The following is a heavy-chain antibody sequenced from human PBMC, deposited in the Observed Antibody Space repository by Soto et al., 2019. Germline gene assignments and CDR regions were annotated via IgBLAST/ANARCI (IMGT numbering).Heavy chain of an antibody. V-gene: IGHV3-21*01. CDR3: MGGDYDRYTYYGMDV. D-gene: IGHD4-17*01. Sequence: GGSLRLSCAASGFTFSSLSMNWVRQAPGKGLEWVSSISSGSDYIYYADSMKGRFTISRDNGKNALYLQMNSLRAEDTAVYYCMGGDYDRYTYYGMDVWGQGTKVTVSS. CDR1: GFTFSSLS. J-gene: IGHJ6*02. CDR2: ISSGSDYI.